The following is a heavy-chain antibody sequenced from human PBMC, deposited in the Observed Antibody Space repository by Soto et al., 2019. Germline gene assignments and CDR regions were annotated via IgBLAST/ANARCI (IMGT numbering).Heavy chain of an antibody. V-gene: IGHV3-23*01. D-gene: IGHD5-12*01. J-gene: IGHJ4*02. CDR2: IRDTGANT. CDR3: AKYGLSTIGLFDY. Sequence: GWLRLSCLASGFTFSSYAMGWVRQGPGKGLEWVSAIRDTGANTYYADSVKGRFTVSRDNSENTLYLQMNSLRAEDTAVYYCAKYGLSTIGLFDYWGQGTLVTVYS. CDR1: GFTFSSYA.